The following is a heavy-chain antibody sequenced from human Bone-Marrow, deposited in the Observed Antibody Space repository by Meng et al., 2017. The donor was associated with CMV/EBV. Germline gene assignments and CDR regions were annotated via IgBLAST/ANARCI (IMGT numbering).Heavy chain of an antibody. CDR2: IIPILGIA. CDR3: ARGRMIVPAAMLYYYGMDV. V-gene: IGHV1-69*02. J-gene: IGHJ6*02. CDR1: GGTFSSYT. D-gene: IGHD2-2*01. Sequence: SVKVSCKASGGTFSSYTISWVRQAPGQGLEWMGRIIPILGIANYAQKFQGRVTITADKSTSTAYMELSSLRSEDTAVHYCARGRMIVPAAMLYYYGMDVWGQGTTVTVSS.